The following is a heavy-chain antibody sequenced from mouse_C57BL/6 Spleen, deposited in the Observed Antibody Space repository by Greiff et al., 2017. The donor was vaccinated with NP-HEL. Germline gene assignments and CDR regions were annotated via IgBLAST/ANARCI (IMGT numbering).Heavy chain of an antibody. V-gene: IGHV1-4*01. J-gene: IGHJ2*01. CDR3: AREGDLYYFDY. CDR2: INPSSGYT. CDR1: GYTFTSYT. Sequence: QVQLQQSGAELARPGASVKMSCKASGYTFTSYTMHWVKQRPGPGLEWIGYINPSSGYTKYNQKFKDKATLTADKSSSTAYMQLSSLTSEDSAVYYCAREGDLYYFDYWGQGTTLTVSS.